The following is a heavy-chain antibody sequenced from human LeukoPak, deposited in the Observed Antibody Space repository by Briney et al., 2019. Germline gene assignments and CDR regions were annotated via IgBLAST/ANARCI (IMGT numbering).Heavy chain of an antibody. D-gene: IGHD6-19*01. V-gene: IGHV4-59*01. Sequence: SETLSLTCTVSGGSISSYYWSWIRQPPGKGLEWIGYIYSSGSTNYNPSLKSRVTISVDTSKNQFSLKLSSVTAADTAVYYCARFVAVAAHNWFDPWGQGTLVTVSS. J-gene: IGHJ5*02. CDR2: IYSSGST. CDR3: ARFVAVAAHNWFDP. CDR1: GGSISSYY.